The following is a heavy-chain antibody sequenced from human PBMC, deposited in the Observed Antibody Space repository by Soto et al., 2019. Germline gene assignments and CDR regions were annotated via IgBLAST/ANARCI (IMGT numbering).Heavy chain of an antibody. CDR3: ARSLTEGYCTITGCYTRPLYGMDV. J-gene: IGHJ6*02. V-gene: IGHV1-2*02. CDR1: GYTYSGYY. Sequence: SVKVSCKASGYTYSGYYIYWLRQATGQGLEWMGWINPNSGGTNYAQKFQCRVTVTRDTPTSTAYMELSRLTSDDTAVYYCARSLTEGYCTITGCYTRPLYGMDVWGQGTTVTVSS. CDR2: INPNSGGT. D-gene: IGHD2-2*02.